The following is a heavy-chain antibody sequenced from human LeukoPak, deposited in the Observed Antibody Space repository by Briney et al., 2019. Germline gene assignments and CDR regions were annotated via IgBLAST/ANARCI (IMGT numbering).Heavy chain of an antibody. V-gene: IGHV4-59*12. CDR2: IYYSGST. D-gene: IGHD2/OR15-2a*01. CDR1: GGSISSYY. CDR3: ARYGLLNISEINGFDI. Sequence: KSSETLSLTCTVSGGSISSYYWSWIRQPPGKGLEWIGYIYYSGSTNYNPSLKSRVNISVDTSENQFSLKLTSVTAADTAVYYCARYGLLNISEINGFDIWGQGTMVTVSS. J-gene: IGHJ3*02.